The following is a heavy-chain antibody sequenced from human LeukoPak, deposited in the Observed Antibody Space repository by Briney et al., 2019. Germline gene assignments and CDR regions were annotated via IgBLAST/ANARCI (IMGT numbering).Heavy chain of an antibody. Sequence: PGGSLRLSCAASGFTFSGYWMSWVRQVPGKGLVWVSQINNDGSSTTYADSVKGRFTISRDNAKNTLYLQMNSLRAEDTAVYYCARHYQLDYWGQGTLVTVSS. J-gene: IGHJ4*02. CDR2: INNDGSST. CDR3: ARHYQLDY. CDR1: GFTFSGYW. V-gene: IGHV3-74*01. D-gene: IGHD1-1*01.